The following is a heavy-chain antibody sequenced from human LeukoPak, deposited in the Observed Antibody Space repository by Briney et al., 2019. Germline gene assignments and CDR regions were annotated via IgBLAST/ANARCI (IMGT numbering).Heavy chain of an antibody. CDR2: ISAGNGNT. J-gene: IGHJ3*02. CDR1: GYTFTSYA. V-gene: IGHV1-3*01. CDR3: AREGHDI. Sequence: ASVKVSCKASGYTFTSYAIHWVRQAPGQRLEWMGWISAGNGNTKYSQNFQGRVTFISNTSATTAFMELSSLRSDDTAVYYCAREGHDIGAKGTMVTVSS.